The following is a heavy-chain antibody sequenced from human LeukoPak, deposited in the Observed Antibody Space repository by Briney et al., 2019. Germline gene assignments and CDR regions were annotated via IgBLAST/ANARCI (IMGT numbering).Heavy chain of an antibody. CDR1: GFTFSDDG. V-gene: IGHV3-30*03. CDR3: ARQNWNYFQHPGEFDY. D-gene: IGHD3-10*01. CDR2: ISYDGGNK. Sequence: GGSLRLSCSASGFTFSDDGMHWLRQAPGKGLEWGALISYDGGNKFYADSVRDRFTISRDNSKNTLFLQMNSLRIEDTAVYYCARQNWNYFQHPGEFDYWGQGTLVTVSS. J-gene: IGHJ4*02.